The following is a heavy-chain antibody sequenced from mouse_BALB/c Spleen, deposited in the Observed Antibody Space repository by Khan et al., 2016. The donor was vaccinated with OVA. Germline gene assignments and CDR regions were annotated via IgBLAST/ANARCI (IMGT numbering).Heavy chain of an antibody. V-gene: IGHV5-6-3*01. D-gene: IGHD2-14*01. CDR1: GFTFSGYG. CDR2: INSNGGTS. CDR3: ARVYYRYDEGYWYFDV. J-gene: IGHJ1*01. Sequence: EVELVESGGGLVKPGGSLKLSCAASGFTFSGYGMSWVRQTPDKRLELVATINSNGGTSYYTDSVKGRFTISRDNDKNTLHLQMSSLKSEDTALHYCARVYYRYDEGYWYFDVWGAGTTVAVSS.